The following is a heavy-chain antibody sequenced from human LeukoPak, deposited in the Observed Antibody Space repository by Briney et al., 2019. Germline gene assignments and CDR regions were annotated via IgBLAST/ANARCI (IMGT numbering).Heavy chain of an antibody. V-gene: IGHV4-4*02. J-gene: IGHJ3*02. Sequence: SETLSLTCAVSGGSISSSNWWRWVRQPPGKGLEWIGSIYYSGSTIYNPSLKSRVTIVVDTSKNQFSLKLSSVTAADTAVYYCARHQESPFDIWGQGTMVTVSS. CDR2: IYYSGST. CDR3: ARHQESPFDI. CDR1: GGSISSSNW.